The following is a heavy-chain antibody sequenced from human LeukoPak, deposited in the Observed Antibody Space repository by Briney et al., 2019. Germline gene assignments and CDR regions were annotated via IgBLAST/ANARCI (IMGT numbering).Heavy chain of an antibody. CDR1: GGSISSYY. CDR3: ATGGATFNYYYYMDV. J-gene: IGHJ6*03. V-gene: IGHV4-59*01. D-gene: IGHD1-26*01. CDR2: IYSSGST. Sequence: KTSETLSLTCTVSGGSISSYYWSWIRQPPGKGLEWIGYIYSSGSTNYNPSLKSRVTISVDTSKNQFSLKLSSVTAADTAVYYCATGGATFNYYYYMDVWGKGTTVTVSS.